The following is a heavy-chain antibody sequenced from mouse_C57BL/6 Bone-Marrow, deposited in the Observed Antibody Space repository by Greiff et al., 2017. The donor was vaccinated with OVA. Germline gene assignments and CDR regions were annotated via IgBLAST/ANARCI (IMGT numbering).Heavy chain of an antibody. CDR1: GISITTGNYR. J-gene: IGHJ1*03. CDR2: IYYSGTI. Sequence: VQLQESGPGLVKPSQTVFLTCTVTGISITTGNYRWSWIRQFPGNKLEWIGYIYYSGTITYNPSLTSRTTITRDTPKNQFFLEMNSLTAEDTATYYCARDPLYYYGSSPWYFDVWGTGTTVTVSS. CDR3: ARDPLYYYGSSPWYFDV. D-gene: IGHD1-1*01. V-gene: IGHV3-5*01.